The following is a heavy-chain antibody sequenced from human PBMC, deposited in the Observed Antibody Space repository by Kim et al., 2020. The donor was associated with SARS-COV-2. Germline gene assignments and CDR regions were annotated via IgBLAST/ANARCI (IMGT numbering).Heavy chain of an antibody. Sequence: QRCQGRVTITADESTSTAYMELSSLRSEDTAVYYCARALRNVGTPVFVDIWGQGTMVTVSS. D-gene: IGHD2-15*01. J-gene: IGHJ3*02. V-gene: IGHV1-69*01. CDR3: ARALRNVGTPVFVDI.